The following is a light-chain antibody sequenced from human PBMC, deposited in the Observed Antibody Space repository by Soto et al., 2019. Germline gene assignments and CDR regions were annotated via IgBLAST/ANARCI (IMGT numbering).Light chain of an antibody. CDR2: DAS. V-gene: IGKV1-5*01. CDR1: QSISAW. Sequence: DIQMTQSPSTLSSTAGDRVTITCRASQSISAWLAWYQQKPGKAPKLLIYDASNLESGVPSRISGSGSGTEFTLTISSLKNDDFATYYCQQYTSYTWTFGQGTKVDIK. CDR3: QQYTSYTWT. J-gene: IGKJ1*01.